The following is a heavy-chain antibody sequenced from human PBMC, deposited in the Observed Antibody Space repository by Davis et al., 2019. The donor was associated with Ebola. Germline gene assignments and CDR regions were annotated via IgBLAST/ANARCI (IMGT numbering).Heavy chain of an antibody. V-gene: IGHV4-61*08. CDR3: ARARVRGYNYGLDS. CDR2: IYYNGIT. J-gene: IGHJ4*02. D-gene: IGHD5-18*01. Sequence: SETLSLTCNVSGGPVSGGGYYWTWIRQPPGKRLEWRGYIYYNGITIDNPSLKSRVTISVDTSKNQFALNLRSVSAADTAVYFCARARVRGYNYGLDSWGQGTLVTVSS. CDR1: GGPVSGGGYY.